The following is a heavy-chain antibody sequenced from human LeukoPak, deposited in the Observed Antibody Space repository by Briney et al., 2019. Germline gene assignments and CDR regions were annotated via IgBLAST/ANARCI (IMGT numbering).Heavy chain of an antibody. J-gene: IGHJ5*02. V-gene: IGHV4-34*01. CDR3: ASFLVRGVITTNWFDP. Sequence: SETLSLTCAVYGGSFSGYYWSWIRQPPGKGLEWIGEINHSGSTNYNPSLKSRVTISVDTSKNQFSLKLSSVTAADTAVYYCASFLVRGVITTNWFDPWGQGTLVTVSS. D-gene: IGHD3-10*01. CDR1: GGSFSGYY. CDR2: INHSGST.